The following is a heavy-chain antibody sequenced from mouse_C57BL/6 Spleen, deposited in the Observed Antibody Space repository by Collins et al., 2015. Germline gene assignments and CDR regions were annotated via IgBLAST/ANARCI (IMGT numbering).Heavy chain of an antibody. CDR3: ARFGLPFYAMDY. Sequence: QVQLKESGPGLVAPSQSLSITCTVSGFSLTSYGVHWVRQPPGKGLEWLVVIWSDGSTTYNSALKSRLSISRDNSKSQVFLKMNSLQTDDTAMYYCARFGLPFYAMDYWGQGTSVTVSS. D-gene: IGHD2-10*01. V-gene: IGHV2-6*03. CDR2: IWSDGST. CDR1: GFSLTSYG. J-gene: IGHJ4*01.